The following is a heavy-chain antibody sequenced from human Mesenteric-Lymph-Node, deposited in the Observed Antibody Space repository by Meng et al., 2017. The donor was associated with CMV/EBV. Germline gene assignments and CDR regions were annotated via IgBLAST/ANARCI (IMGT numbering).Heavy chain of an antibody. CDR2: ISYDGSNK. V-gene: IGHV3-30*04. J-gene: IGHJ6*02. CDR1: GFTFNYYA. Sequence: GESLKISCGASGFTFNYYAMHWVRQAPGKGLEWVAVISYDGSNKFYADSVKGRFTISRDNSKNTLYLQMNSLRAEDTALYYCVKASGSYSYYGMDVWGQGTTVTVSS. CDR3: VKASGSYSYYGMDV. D-gene: IGHD1-26*01.